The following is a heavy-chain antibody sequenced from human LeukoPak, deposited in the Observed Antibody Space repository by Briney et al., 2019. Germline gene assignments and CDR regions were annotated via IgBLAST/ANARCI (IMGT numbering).Heavy chain of an antibody. CDR2: IDQSGST. J-gene: IGHJ4*02. V-gene: IGHV4-34*01. CDR3: AINDGSGSYFKSDY. CDR1: GGSFSGYY. Sequence: SETLSLTCAVYGGSFSGYYWSWIRQPPGKGLEWIGEIDQSGSTNYNPSLKSRVTITIDTSKNQFSLKLNSVTAADTAVYCCAINDGSGSYFKSDYWGQGTLVTVSS. D-gene: IGHD3-10*01.